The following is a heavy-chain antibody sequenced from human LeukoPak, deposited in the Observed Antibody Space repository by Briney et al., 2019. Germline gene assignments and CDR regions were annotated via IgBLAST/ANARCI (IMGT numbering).Heavy chain of an antibody. Sequence: QTGGSLRLSCAASGFTFSSYGMHWVRQAPGKGLEWVAVISYDGSNKYYADSVKGRFTISRDSSKNTLYLQMNSLRAEDTAVYYCAKDVIRGYSYGALDYWGQGTLVTVSS. D-gene: IGHD5-18*01. CDR1: GFTFSSYG. CDR3: AKDVIRGYSYGALDY. V-gene: IGHV3-30*18. CDR2: ISYDGSNK. J-gene: IGHJ4*02.